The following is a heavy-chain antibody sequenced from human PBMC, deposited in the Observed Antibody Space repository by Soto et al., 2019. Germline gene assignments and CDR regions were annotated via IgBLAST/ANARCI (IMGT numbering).Heavy chain of an antibody. J-gene: IGHJ5*01. CDR1: GYTFTSYD. D-gene: IGHD3-3*01. V-gene: IGHV1-8*01. CDR2: MNPNSGNT. Sequence: ASVKVSCKASGYTFTSYDINWLRQATGQGLEWMGWMNPNSGNTGYAQKFQGRVTMTRNTSISTAYMELSSLRSEDTAVYYCARGSYTYYDFWSGYRQNNWFDSWGQGTLVTVSS. CDR3: ARGSYTYYDFWSGYRQNNWFDS.